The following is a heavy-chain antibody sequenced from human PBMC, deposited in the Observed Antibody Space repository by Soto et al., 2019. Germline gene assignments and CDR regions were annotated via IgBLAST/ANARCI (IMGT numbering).Heavy chain of an antibody. CDR2: IYWDDDR. CDR3: AHEGSYSSSWSEEGNWFDP. CDR1: GFSLSTSGVG. D-gene: IGHD6-13*01. J-gene: IGHJ5*02. Sequence: SGPTLVNPTQTLTLTCTFSGFSLSTSGVGVGWIRQPPGKALEWLALIYWDDDRRYSPSLKSRLTITKDTSKNQVVLTMTNMDPVDTATYYCAHEGSYSSSWSEEGNWFDPWGQGTLVTVS. V-gene: IGHV2-5*02.